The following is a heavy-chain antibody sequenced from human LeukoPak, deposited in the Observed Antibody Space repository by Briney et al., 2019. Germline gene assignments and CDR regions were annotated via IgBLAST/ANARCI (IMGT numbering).Heavy chain of an antibody. CDR1: GFTFSSYE. D-gene: IGHD6-13*01. CDR3: ARWVRYSSSWYADY. Sequence: GGSLRLSCAASGFTFSSYEMNWVRQAPGKGLEWVSYISSSGSTIYYADSVKGRFTISRDNAKNSLYLQMNSLRAEDTAVYYCARWVRYSSSWYADYWGQGTLVTVSS. V-gene: IGHV3-48*03. J-gene: IGHJ4*02. CDR2: ISSSGSTI.